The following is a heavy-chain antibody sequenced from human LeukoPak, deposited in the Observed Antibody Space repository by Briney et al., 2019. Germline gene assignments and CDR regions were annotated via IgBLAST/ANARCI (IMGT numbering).Heavy chain of an antibody. CDR1: GFTFRNAW. V-gene: IGHV3-15*05. CDR2: IKSKTDDGTT. J-gene: IGHJ3*02. Sequence: PGGSLRLSCAASGFTFRNAWMSWVRQAPGMGLEWVGRIKSKTDDGTTDYAAPVKGRFTISRDNSKNTLYLQMSSLRAEDTAVYYCVKSSGWQTENDAFDIWGQGTMVTVSS. CDR3: VKSSGWQTENDAFDI. D-gene: IGHD6-19*01.